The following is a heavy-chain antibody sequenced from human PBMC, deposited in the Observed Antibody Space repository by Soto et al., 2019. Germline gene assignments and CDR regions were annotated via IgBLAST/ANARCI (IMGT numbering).Heavy chain of an antibody. D-gene: IGHD3-9*01. CDR1: GYTFTSYG. Sequence: QVQLVQSGAEVKKPGASVKVSCKASGYTFTSYGISWVRQAPGQGLEWMGWISAYNGNTNYAQKLQGRVTMTTDTSTSTASLELRSLRSDDTAVYYCATSLRYFDWLLQRHDAFAIWGQGTMVTVSS. V-gene: IGHV1-18*01. CDR3: ATSLRYFDWLLQRHDAFAI. J-gene: IGHJ3*02. CDR2: ISAYNGNT.